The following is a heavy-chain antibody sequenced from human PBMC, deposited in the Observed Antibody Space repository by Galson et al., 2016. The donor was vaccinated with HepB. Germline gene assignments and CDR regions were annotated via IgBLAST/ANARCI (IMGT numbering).Heavy chain of an antibody. D-gene: IGHD1/OR15-1a*01. J-gene: IGHJ6*02. Sequence: CAISGDSVSSNGAAWNWIRQSPSRGLEWLGRTYYRSKWYNDYAVSVKSRIIVNPDTSMNQFSLQLNSVTPEDTAVYYCVEQRKGAPYGMDVWGQGTTVTVSS. CDR1: GDSVSSNGAA. CDR3: VEQRKGAPYGMDV. CDR2: TYYRSKWYN. V-gene: IGHV6-1*01.